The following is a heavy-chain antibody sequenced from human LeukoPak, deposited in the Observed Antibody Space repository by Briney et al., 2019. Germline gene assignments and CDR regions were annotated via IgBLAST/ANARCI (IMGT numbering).Heavy chain of an antibody. D-gene: IGHD6-6*01. CDR2: ISGSSSAI. J-gene: IGHJ5*02. CDR3: ARAYSSAGVWFDP. Sequence: GGSLRLSCAASGFTFSSYSLNWVRQAPGKGLEWVSYISGSSSAIFYADSVKGRFTIPRDNAKKSLYLQMNSLRAEDTAVYYCARAYSSAGVWFDPWGQGTLVTVSS. CDR1: GFTFSSYS. V-gene: IGHV3-48*01.